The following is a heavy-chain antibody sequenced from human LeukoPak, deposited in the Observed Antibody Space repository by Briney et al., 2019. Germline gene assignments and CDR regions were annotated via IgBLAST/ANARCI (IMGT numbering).Heavy chain of an antibody. CDR2: ISGSGGST. J-gene: IGHJ4*02. CDR3: AKQGGDFYDTSGKGFDY. D-gene: IGHD2-21*01. Sequence: GGSLRLSCAASGFTFSGYAMSWVRQAPGKGLEWVSAISGSGGSTYYADSVKGRFTISRDNSKNTLYLQMNSLRAEDTAVYYCAKQGGDFYDTSGKGFDYWGQGTLVTVSS. V-gene: IGHV3-23*01. CDR1: GFTFSGYA.